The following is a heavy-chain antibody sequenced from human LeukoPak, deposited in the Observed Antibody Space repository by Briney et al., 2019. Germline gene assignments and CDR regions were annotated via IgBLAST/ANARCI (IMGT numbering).Heavy chain of an antibody. CDR3: AKGELSPSNY. J-gene: IGHJ4*02. CDR1: GFTFSSYA. Sequence: GGSLRLSCAASGFTFSSYAMSWVRQAPGKGLEWVSAISGSGGSTYYADSVKGRFTISRDNSKNTPYLQMNSLRAEDSAVYYCAKGELSPSNYWGQGTLVTVSS. CDR2: ISGSGGST. V-gene: IGHV3-23*01. D-gene: IGHD3-16*02.